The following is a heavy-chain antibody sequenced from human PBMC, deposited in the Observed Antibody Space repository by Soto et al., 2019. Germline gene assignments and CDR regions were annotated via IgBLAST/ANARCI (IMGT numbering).Heavy chain of an antibody. CDR1: GYTFTSYY. V-gene: IGHV1-46*01. CDR3: ARGDLIAVAGTNKFDP. CDR2: INPSGGST. D-gene: IGHD6-19*01. Sequence: ASVKVSCKASGYTFTSYYMHWVRQAPGQGLEWMGIINPSGGSTSYAQKFQGRVTMTRDTSTSTAYMELRSLRSEDTAVYYCARGDLIAVAGTNKFDPWGQGTLVTVSS. J-gene: IGHJ5*02.